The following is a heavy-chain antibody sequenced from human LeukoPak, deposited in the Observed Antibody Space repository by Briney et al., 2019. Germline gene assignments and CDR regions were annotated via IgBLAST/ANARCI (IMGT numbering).Heavy chain of an antibody. CDR1: GFTFSSYG. D-gene: IGHD6-13*01. Sequence: PGGSLRLSCAASGFTFSSYGMHWVRQASGQGLEWVAFIRSDGSNKYYADSVKGRLTIARDNSKNTLYLQMSSLRAEDAAVYYCAKDLVAAPFFYYYSCMDVWGEGTTVTISS. CDR2: IRSDGSNK. J-gene: IGHJ6*03. V-gene: IGHV3-30*02. CDR3: AKDLVAAPFFYYYSCMDV.